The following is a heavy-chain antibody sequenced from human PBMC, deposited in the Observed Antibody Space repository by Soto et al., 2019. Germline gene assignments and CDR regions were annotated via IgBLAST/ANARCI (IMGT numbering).Heavy chain of an antibody. V-gene: IGHV4-31*03. J-gene: IGHJ5*02. D-gene: IGHD3-9*01. CDR3: ARVSDILTGSRLDP. Sequence: QVQLQESGPGLVKPSQTLSLTCTVSGGSISSDGYYWSWIRQHPGKGLEWIGYIYYSGSTYYNPSLKSRVTISVDTSKNQFSLKLSSVTAADTAVYYCARVSDILTGSRLDPWGQGTLVTVSS. CDR1: GGSISSDGYY. CDR2: IYYSGST.